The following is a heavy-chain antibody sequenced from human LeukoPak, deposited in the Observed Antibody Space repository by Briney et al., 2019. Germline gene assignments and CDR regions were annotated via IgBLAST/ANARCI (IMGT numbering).Heavy chain of an antibody. J-gene: IGHJ6*02. D-gene: IGHD3-3*01. CDR3: AKDGSYYDCWSGYFNYYYYGMDV. Sequence: GGSLRLSCAASGFTFNSYAMSWVRQAPGKGLEWVLAISDSGGSKYYTDSVKGRFTIYRDTSKNTLYLQMSRLRVDDTAVYDCAKDGSYYDCWSGYFNYYYYGMDVWGQGTTVTVSS. V-gene: IGHV3-23*01. CDR1: GFTFNSYA. CDR2: ISDSGGSK.